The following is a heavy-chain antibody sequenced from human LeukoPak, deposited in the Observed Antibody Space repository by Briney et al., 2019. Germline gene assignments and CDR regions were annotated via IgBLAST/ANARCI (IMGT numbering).Heavy chain of an antibody. CDR3: VRGDSGSYSY. D-gene: IGHD1-26*01. CDR2: IKPRDGGT. V-gene: IGHV1-46*01. Sequence: ASVKVSCKPSGYTFTSWFMHWVRQAPGQGLEWMGLIKPRDGGTIYAEKFQGRVTLTGDTATSTFYMELSSLRSEDTAVYFCVRGDSGSYSYWGLGTLVTVSS. J-gene: IGHJ4*02. CDR1: GYTFTSWF.